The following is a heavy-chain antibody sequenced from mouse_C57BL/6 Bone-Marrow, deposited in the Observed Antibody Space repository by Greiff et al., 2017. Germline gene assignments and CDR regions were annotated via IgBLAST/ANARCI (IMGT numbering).Heavy chain of an antibody. D-gene: IGHD1-1*01. J-gene: IGHJ2*01. V-gene: IGHV5-4*01. CDR1: GFTFSSYA. Sequence: DVHLVESGGGLVKPGGSLKLSCAASGFTFSSYAMSWVRQTPEKRLEWVATISDGGSYTYYPDNVKGRFTISRDNAKNNLYLQMSHLKSEDTAMDYCARATVVPFDYWGQGTTLTVSS. CDR3: ARATVVPFDY. CDR2: ISDGGSYT.